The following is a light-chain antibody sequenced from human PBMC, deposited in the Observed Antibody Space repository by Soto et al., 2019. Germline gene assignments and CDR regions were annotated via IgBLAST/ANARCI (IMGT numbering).Light chain of an antibody. CDR1: SSDVGGYNY. V-gene: IGLV2-14*01. Sequence: QSALTQPASVSGSPGQSITISCTGTSSDVGGYNYVSWYQQNPGKAPKLMIYDVNNRPSGVSYRFSGSMSVNTASLTISGLQAEDEADYYCSSYTSSSTRVFGTGTKVTVL. J-gene: IGLJ1*01. CDR3: SSYTSSSTRV. CDR2: DVN.